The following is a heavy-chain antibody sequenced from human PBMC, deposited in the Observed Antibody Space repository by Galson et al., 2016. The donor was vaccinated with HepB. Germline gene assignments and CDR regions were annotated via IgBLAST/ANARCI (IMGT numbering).Heavy chain of an antibody. Sequence: LRLSCAASGFTFSSYAMHWVRQAPGQGLEWMAVIWYDGSRKYYGDYVKGRFTISRDNSKNTLYLQMNSLRAEDTGVYYCANGRDSSGYYYFDQWGQGTLVTVSS. CDR1: GFTFSSYA. CDR2: IWYDGSRK. D-gene: IGHD3-22*01. CDR3: ANGRDSSGYYYFDQ. V-gene: IGHV3-33*03. J-gene: IGHJ4*02.